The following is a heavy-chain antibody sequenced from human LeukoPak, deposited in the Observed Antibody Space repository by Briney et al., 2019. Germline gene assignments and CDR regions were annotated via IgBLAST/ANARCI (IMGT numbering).Heavy chain of an antibody. CDR3: ARREQLEPFDY. D-gene: IGHD6-13*01. J-gene: IGHJ4*02. CDR1: GGSISSSSYY. V-gene: IGHV4-39*01. Sequence: KSSQTLSLTCTVSGGSISSSSYYWGWIRQPPGKGLEWIGSIYYSGSTYYNPSLKSRVTISVDTSKNQFSLKLSSVTAADTAVYYCARREQLEPFDYWGQGTLVTVSS. CDR2: IYYSGST.